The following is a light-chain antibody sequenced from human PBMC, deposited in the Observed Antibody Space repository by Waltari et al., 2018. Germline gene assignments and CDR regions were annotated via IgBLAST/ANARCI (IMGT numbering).Light chain of an antibody. CDR3: SSYTSSSTRV. Sequence: QSALTQPASVSGSPGQSIAISCTGTSSDIGAYNYVSWYQQHPGKAPKLLIYYVSNRPSGVSNRFSCSKSGNTASLTISGLQAEDEADYYCSSYTSSSTRVFGTGTKVTVL. V-gene: IGLV2-14*03. CDR1: SSDIGAYNY. J-gene: IGLJ1*01. CDR2: YVS.